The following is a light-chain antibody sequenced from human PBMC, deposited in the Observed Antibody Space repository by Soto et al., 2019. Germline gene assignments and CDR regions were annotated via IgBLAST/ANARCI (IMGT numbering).Light chain of an antibody. CDR1: QDIDSY. Sequence: DIQLTQSPSILSASVGARVNITCRASQDIDSYLAWYQQKPGKAPTLLIFAASTLQNGVPARFSGSGSGTEFTVTITSLQPEDFATYYCQQRKSYPITFGQGTRLEIK. CDR3: QQRKSYPIT. CDR2: AAS. J-gene: IGKJ5*01. V-gene: IGKV1-9*01.